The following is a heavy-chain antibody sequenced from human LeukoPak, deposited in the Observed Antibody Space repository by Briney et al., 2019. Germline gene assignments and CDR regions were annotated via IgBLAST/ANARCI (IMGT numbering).Heavy chain of an antibody. CDR3: AREDSGGNSFDY. CDR1: GFTLSDYY. D-gene: IGHD4/OR15-4a*01. J-gene: IGHJ4*02. CDR2: ISNSGFTT. V-gene: IGHV3-11*01. Sequence: GGSLRLSCAASGFTLSDYYVSWIRQAPWKGLEWVAFISNSGFTTYYADSVKGRFTVSRDNAKDSVSLQMNSLRAEDTARYYCAREDSGGNSFDYWGQGAQVTVS.